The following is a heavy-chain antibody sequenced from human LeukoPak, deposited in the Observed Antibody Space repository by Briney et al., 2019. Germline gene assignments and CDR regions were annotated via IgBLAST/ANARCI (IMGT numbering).Heavy chain of an antibody. CDR3: AKDQGSYAVPLYYFDY. Sequence: RGSLRLSCAASGFTFSSYAMSWVRQAPGKGLEWVSAISGSGGSTYYADSVKGRFTISRDNSKNTLYLQMNSLRAEDTAVYYCAKDQGSYAVPLYYFDYWGQGTLVTVSS. J-gene: IGHJ4*02. CDR2: ISGSGGST. CDR1: GFTFSSYA. D-gene: IGHD1-26*01. V-gene: IGHV3-23*01.